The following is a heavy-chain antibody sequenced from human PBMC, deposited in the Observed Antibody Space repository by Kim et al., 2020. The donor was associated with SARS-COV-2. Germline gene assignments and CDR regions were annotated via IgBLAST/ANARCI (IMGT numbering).Heavy chain of an antibody. CDR2: ST. CDR3: ARVLFGEDDY. J-gene: IGHJ4*02. Sequence: STTYAQKFQGRVTMTRDTSTSTVYMELSSLRSEDTAVYYCARVLFGEDDYWGQGTLVTVSS. D-gene: IGHD3-10*01. V-gene: IGHV1-46*01.